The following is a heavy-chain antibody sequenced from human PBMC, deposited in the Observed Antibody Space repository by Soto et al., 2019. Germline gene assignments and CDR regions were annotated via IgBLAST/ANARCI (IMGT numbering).Heavy chain of an antibody. CDR1: GYSFTSYW. V-gene: IGHV5-51*01. D-gene: IGHD6-6*01. CDR3: ARGESSSYNWFDP. J-gene: IGHJ5*02. CDR2: IYPGDSDT. Sequence: PGESLKISCKGSGYSFTSYWIAWVRQMPGKGLEWMGIIYPGDSDTRYSPSFQGQVTISADKSINTAYLQWSSLKASDTAMYYCARGESSSYNWFDPWGLGTLVTVSS.